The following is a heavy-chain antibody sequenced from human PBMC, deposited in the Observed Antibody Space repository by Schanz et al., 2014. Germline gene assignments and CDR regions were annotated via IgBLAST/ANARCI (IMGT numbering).Heavy chain of an antibody. CDR3: ARDLSSLIQGDV. J-gene: IGHJ6*04. CDR2: ISGSSIHK. CDR1: GFTFSDYY. Sequence: VQLLESGGGLVQPGGSLRLSCAASGFTFSDYYMSWIRQAPGKGLEWVSHISGSSIHKNYADSVKGRFSISRDNAKNSLYLQMNGLRAEDTAVYFCARDLSSLIQGDVWGKGTTVTDSS. D-gene: IGHD2-2*01. V-gene: IGHV3-11*06.